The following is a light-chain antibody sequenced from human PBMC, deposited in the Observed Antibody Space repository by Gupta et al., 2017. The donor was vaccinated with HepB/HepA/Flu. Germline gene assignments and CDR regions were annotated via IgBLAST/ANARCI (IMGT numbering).Light chain of an antibody. V-gene: IGLV3-21*04. Sequence: SYVLTQPPSVSVAPGKTARITCGGNNIGRKSVHWYQEKPGQAPFLVIYYDSDRPSGIPERFSDSNSGNTATLTISRVEAGDGAGYYCQVWDSSSDHLVFGGGTKLTVL. CDR1: NIGRKS. J-gene: IGLJ2*01. CDR2: YDS. CDR3: QVWDSSSDHLV.